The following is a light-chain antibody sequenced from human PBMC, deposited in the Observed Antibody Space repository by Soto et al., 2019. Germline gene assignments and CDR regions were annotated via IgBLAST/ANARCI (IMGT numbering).Light chain of an antibody. CDR2: DVS. CDR3: SSQADSSTLV. J-gene: IGLJ2*01. CDR1: SSDIGDYNY. V-gene: IGLV2-14*01. Sequence: QSALTQPASVSGSPGQSITISCTGTSSDIGDYNYVSWYQQHPGKAPKLMIYDVSNRPSGVSNRFSGSKSGNTASLTISGLQAEDEANYYCSSQADSSTLVFGGGTKVTVL.